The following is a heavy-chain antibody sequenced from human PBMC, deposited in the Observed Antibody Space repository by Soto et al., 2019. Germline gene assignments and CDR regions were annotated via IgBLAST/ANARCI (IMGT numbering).Heavy chain of an antibody. V-gene: IGHV3-23*01. CDR1: GFIFSSYA. D-gene: IGHD4-17*01. J-gene: IGHJ3*02. CDR3: ANVVGYGGIRDDAFDI. CDR2: ISGSGGIR. Sequence: EVQLLESGGGLVQPGGSLRLSCAASGFIFSSYAMSWVRQAPGKGLEWVSLISGSGGIRHYADSVKGRFTISRDNSKNTMYLQMNSLTAEDSAVYYCANVVGYGGIRDDAFDIWGQGTMVTVS.